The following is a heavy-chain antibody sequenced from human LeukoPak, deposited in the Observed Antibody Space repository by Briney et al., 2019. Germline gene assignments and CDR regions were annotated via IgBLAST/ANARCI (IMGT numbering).Heavy chain of an antibody. V-gene: IGHV3-66*02. D-gene: IGHD3-10*01. CDR3: AKDAAKWFGDSYYYYYGMDV. CDR1: GFTVSSNY. CDR2: IYSGGST. J-gene: IGHJ6*04. Sequence: GGSLGLSCAVSGFTVSSNYMSWVRQAPGKGLEWVSVIYSGGSTYYADSVKGRFTISRDNSKNTLYLQMNSLRAEDTAVYYCAKDAAKWFGDSYYYYYGMDVWGKGTTVTVSS.